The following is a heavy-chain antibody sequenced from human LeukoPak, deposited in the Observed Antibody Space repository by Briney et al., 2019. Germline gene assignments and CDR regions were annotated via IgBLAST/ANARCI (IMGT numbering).Heavy chain of an antibody. D-gene: IGHD1-26*01. CDR1: GFTFSTYA. CDR3: ARESGGNLGEAFDI. V-gene: IGHV3-21*01. Sequence: AGGSLRLSCAASGFTFSTYAMNWVRQAPGEGLEWVSSIGGSSTSLYYADSVKGRFTISRDNAKNSLYLQLNSLRAEDTAVYYCARESGGNLGEAFDIWGQGTMVTVSS. J-gene: IGHJ3*02. CDR2: IGGSSTSL.